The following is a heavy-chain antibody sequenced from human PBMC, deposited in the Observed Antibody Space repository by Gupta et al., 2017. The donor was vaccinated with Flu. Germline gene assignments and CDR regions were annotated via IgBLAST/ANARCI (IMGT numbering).Heavy chain of an antibody. V-gene: IGHV5-51*01. CDR3: ARLYCSGGSCCSGGACYYYAMDV. J-gene: IGHJ6*02. Sequence: TPGKGLEWMGIIYPGDSDARYSPSFQGQVTISADKSISTAYLQWSSLKASDTAIYYCARLYCSGGSCCSGGACYYYAMDVWGQETTVTVSS. CDR2: IYPGDSDA. D-gene: IGHD2-15*01.